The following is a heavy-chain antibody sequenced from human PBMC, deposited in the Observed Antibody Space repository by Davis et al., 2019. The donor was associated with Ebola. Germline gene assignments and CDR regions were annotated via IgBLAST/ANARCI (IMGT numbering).Heavy chain of an antibody. V-gene: IGHV3-23*01. Sequence: PGGSLRLSCAASGFTFSTYAMSWVRQAPGKGLEWVSAITGSGSSTYYAGPVKGRFTISRDNSQDTLSLQMNSLRAEDTAIYYCAKTGTDFGDYVGYFDYWGQGTLVTVSS. CDR3: AKTGTDFGDYVGYFDY. CDR2: ITGSGSST. CDR1: GFTFSTYA. D-gene: IGHD4-17*01. J-gene: IGHJ4*02.